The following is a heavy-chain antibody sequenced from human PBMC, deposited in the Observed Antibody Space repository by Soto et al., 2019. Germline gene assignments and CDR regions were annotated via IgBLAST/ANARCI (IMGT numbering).Heavy chain of an antibody. CDR2: IIPIFGTA. CDR3: ARESTTVVTPWYFDY. J-gene: IGHJ4*02. D-gene: IGHD4-17*01. V-gene: IGHV1-69*13. CDR1: GGTFSSYA. Sequence: ASVKVSCKASGGTFSSYAISWVRQAPGQGLEWMGGIIPIFGTANYAQKFQGRVTITADESTSTAYMELSSLRSEDTAVYYCARESTTVVTPWYFDYWGQGTLVTSPQ.